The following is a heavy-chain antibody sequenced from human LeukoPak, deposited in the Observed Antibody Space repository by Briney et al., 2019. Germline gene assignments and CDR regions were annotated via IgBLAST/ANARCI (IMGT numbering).Heavy chain of an antibody. CDR1: GYTFTSYD. CDR3: VSYGSGSYFDY. CDR2: MNPNSGNT. D-gene: IGHD3-10*01. Sequence: ASVKVSCKASGYTFTSYDINWVRQATGQGLEWMGWMNPNSGNTGYAQKFQGRVTITRNTSISTAYMELSSLRSEDTAVYYCVSYGSGSYFDYWGQGTLVTVSS. J-gene: IGHJ4*02. V-gene: IGHV1-8*03.